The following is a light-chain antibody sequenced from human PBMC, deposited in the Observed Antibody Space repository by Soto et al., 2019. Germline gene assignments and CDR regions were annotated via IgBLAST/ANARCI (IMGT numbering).Light chain of an antibody. Sequence: QSALTQPASVSGSPGQSITISCTGTSSDVGPYNYVSWYQQHPGKAPKVMIYEVSNRPSGVSNRFSGSKSGNTASLTISGLQAVDVADYYCSSYTTSSTVVFGGGTKLTVL. V-gene: IGLV2-14*01. J-gene: IGLJ2*01. CDR2: EVS. CDR1: SSDVGPYNY. CDR3: SSYTTSSTVV.